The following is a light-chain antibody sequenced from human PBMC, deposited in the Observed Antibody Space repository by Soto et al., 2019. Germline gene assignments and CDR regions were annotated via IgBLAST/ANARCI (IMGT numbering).Light chain of an antibody. J-gene: IGLJ3*02. CDR2: LNSDGSH. V-gene: IGLV4-69*01. CDR1: SGHSSYA. Sequence: QLVLTQSPSASASLGASVKLTCTLSSGHSSYAIAWYQQQPEKGPRYLMKLNSDGSHSKGDGIPDRFSGSSSGAERYLTNSSLQSEDEADYYCQTWGTGYWVFGGGTKLTVL. CDR3: QTWGTGYWV.